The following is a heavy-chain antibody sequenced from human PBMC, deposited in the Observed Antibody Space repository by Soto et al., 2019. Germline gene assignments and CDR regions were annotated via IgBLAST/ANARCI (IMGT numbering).Heavy chain of an antibody. CDR3: ARGVKFDGWGNYGLDV. J-gene: IGHJ6*02. CDR1: GGSISSGGYS. CDR2: MYHSGGS. Sequence: PSETLSLTCAVSGGSISSGGYSWSWIRQPPGKALEWIGYMYHSGGSHYNASLKSRVAISVDRSKNQFSLSLSSVTAADTAVYYCARGVKFDGWGNYGLDVWGQGTTVT. D-gene: IGHD3-10*01. V-gene: IGHV4-30-2*01.